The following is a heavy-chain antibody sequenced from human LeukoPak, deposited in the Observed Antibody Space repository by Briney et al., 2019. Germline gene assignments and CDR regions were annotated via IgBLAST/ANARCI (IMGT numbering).Heavy chain of an antibody. Sequence: GGSLRLSCAASGFTFSSYAMHWVRQAPGKGLEWVAVIWYDGSNKYYADSVKGRFTISRDNTKNTLYLQMNSLRAEDTAVYYCARNGGGDYAYDAFDIWGQGTMVTVSS. D-gene: IGHD4-17*01. CDR2: IWYDGSNK. CDR3: ARNGGGDYAYDAFDI. V-gene: IGHV3-33*08. CDR1: GFTFSSYA. J-gene: IGHJ3*02.